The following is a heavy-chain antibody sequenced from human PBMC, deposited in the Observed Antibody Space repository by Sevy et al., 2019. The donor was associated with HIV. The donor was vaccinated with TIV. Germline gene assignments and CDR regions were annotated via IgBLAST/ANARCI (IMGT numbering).Heavy chain of an antibody. CDR1: GYTFTGYY. CDR3: ARGASVAVAANFDY. CDR2: INPNSGGT. J-gene: IGHJ4*02. D-gene: IGHD6-19*01. V-gene: IGHV1-2*02. Sequence: ASVKVSCKASGYTFTGYYMHWVRQAPGQGLEWMGWINPNSGGTNYAQKFQGRVTMTRDTSISTAYMELSRLGSDDTAVYYCARGASVAVAANFDYWGQGTLVTVSS.